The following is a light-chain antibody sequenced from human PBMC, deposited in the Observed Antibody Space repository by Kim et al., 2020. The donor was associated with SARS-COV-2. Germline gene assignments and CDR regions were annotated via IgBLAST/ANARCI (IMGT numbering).Light chain of an antibody. CDR3: QVWDSSSDHRV. CDR2: YDS. J-gene: IGLJ3*02. V-gene: IGLV3-21*04. Sequence: SYELTQPPSVSVAPGKTARITCGGNNIGSKSVHWYQQKPGQAPVLVIYYDSERPSGIPERFSGYNSGNTATLTISRVEAGDEADYYCQVWDSSSDHRVFG. CDR1: NIGSKS.